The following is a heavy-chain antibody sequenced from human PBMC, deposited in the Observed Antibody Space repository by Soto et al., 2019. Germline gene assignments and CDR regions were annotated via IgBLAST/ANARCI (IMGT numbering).Heavy chain of an antibody. J-gene: IGHJ4*02. CDR1: GYTFSNYG. D-gene: IGHD3-3*01. V-gene: IGHV1-18*04. Sequence: AAVKLCCKASGYTFSNYGIYWLRQAPGQGLEWLGWVSTYNGDTNYAQKFHDRVTMTTHTSTNTASMELRSLKSDDTAVYYCARVYFDFWHGYPIDYWGQG. CDR2: VSTYNGDT. CDR3: ARVYFDFWHGYPIDY.